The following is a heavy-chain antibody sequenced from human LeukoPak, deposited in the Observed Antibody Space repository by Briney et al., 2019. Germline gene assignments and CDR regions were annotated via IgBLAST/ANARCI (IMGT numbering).Heavy chain of an antibody. J-gene: IGHJ4*02. Sequence: SESLFLTCTVSGVSISSYYWSWIRQPPGKGLEWVGYIYYSGSTNYNPSLESRVTISVDTSKNQFSLKLSSVTAADTAVYYCARDVKGSGYSPTFDYWGQGTLVTVSS. CDR3: ARDVKGSGYSPTFDY. CDR1: GVSISSYY. CDR2: IYYSGST. V-gene: IGHV4-59*12. D-gene: IGHD3-22*01.